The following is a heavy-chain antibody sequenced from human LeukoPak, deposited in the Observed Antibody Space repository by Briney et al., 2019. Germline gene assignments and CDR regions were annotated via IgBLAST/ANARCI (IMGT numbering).Heavy chain of an antibody. Sequence: GGSLRLSCAASGFTFDDYGMSWVRQAPGKGLEWVSGINWNGGSTGYADSVKGRFTISRDNAKNSLYLRMNSLRAEDTALYHCARVGYHDRGYFDYWGQGTLVTVSS. J-gene: IGHJ4*02. D-gene: IGHD2-2*01. V-gene: IGHV3-20*01. CDR1: GFTFDDYG. CDR3: ARVGYHDRGYFDY. CDR2: INWNGGST.